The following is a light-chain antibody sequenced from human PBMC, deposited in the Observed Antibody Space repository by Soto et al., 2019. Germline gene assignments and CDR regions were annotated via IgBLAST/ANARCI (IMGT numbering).Light chain of an antibody. CDR1: QSLVHGDGNTY. CDR3: MQATQFPGT. J-gene: IGKJ2*01. Sequence: DIVMTQTPLSSPVTLGQPASISCRSSQSLVHGDGNTYLSWLQQRPGQPPRLLIYKISMRSSGVPDRFSGSGAGTDFTLKISKVEAEDVGVYYCMQATQFPGTFGQGTRLEIK. V-gene: IGKV2-24*01. CDR2: KIS.